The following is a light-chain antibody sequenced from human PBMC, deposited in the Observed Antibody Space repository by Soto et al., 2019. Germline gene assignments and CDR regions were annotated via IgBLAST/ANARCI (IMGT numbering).Light chain of an antibody. Sequence: EIVLTHSQATLSLSPGERATLSCRASQSVSSYLAWYQQKPGQAPRLLIYDASNRATGIPARFSGSGSGTDFTLPISSLEPEDFAVYYCQQRSNWPPLTFGGGTKVEIK. J-gene: IGKJ4*01. CDR1: QSVSSY. CDR3: QQRSNWPPLT. V-gene: IGKV3-11*01. CDR2: DAS.